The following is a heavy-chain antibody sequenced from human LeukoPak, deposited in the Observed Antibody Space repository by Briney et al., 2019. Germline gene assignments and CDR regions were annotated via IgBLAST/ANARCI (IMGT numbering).Heavy chain of an antibody. V-gene: IGHV3-30*03. J-gene: IGHJ4*02. D-gene: IGHD1-26*01. CDR1: GFTFSNYG. CDR3: AMATWVGGLDY. CDR2: ISYDGSNK. Sequence: GRSLRLSCAASGFTFSNYGMHWVRQAPGKGLEWVAVISYDGSNKYYADSVKGRFTISRDNSKNTLYLQMNNLGAEDTAVYYCAMATWVGGLDYWGQGTLVTVSS.